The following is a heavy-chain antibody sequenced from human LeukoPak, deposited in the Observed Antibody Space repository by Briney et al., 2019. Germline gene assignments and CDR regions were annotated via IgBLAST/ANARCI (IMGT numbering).Heavy chain of an antibody. D-gene: IGHD3-10*01. V-gene: IGHV3-23*01. CDR1: GVTFTNNA. J-gene: IGHJ4*02. Sequence: GGSLRLSCAASGVTFTNNAMTWVRQAPGKGLEWVSDISDSGITTYYADSVKGRFTISRDNSKNTVYLQMNSLRAEDTAVYYCARLKGSGSGSPDYWGQGTLVTVSS. CDR2: ISDSGITT. CDR3: ARLKGSGSGSPDY.